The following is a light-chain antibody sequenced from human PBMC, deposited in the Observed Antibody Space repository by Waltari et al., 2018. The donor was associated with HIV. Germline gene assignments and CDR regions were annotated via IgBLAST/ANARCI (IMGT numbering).Light chain of an antibody. CDR1: SGHNNYA. V-gene: IGLV4-69*01. CDR3: QTWATGYAV. Sequence: QLVLTQSPSASASLGASVKLTCTLSSGHNNYAIAWHQQQPEKGPRYLMKVNSDGAHTKGDGIPDRSSGSSSGAERFLTISSLQSEDEAAYYCQTWATGYAVFGGGTQLTVL. J-gene: IGLJ7*01. CDR2: VNSDGAH.